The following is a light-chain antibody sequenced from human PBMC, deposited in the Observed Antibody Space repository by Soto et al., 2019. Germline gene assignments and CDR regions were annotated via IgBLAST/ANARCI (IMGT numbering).Light chain of an antibody. J-gene: IGKJ1*01. Sequence: IQMTQSPSSLSASVGDRLSITCRASQVITNDLGWYQQKPGKAPKRLIYAASTLQSGVPSRFGGSGSGTEFTLTISSLQPEDVATYYCLQLNTYPWTFGQGTKVDIK. CDR2: AAS. CDR3: LQLNTYPWT. CDR1: QVITND. V-gene: IGKV1-17*01.